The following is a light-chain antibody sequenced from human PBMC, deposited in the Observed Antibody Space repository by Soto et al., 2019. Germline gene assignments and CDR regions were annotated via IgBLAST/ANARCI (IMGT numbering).Light chain of an antibody. CDR3: QQYDNLPLT. CDR1: QGIRND. Sequence: AIQMTQSPSSLSASVGDRVTITCRASQGIRNDLGWYQQKPGKAPNLLIYATSSLQGGVPSRFSGSGSGTDFTLTISSLQPEDIATYYCQQYDNLPLTFGGGTKVDIK. CDR2: ATS. J-gene: IGKJ4*01. V-gene: IGKV1-6*01.